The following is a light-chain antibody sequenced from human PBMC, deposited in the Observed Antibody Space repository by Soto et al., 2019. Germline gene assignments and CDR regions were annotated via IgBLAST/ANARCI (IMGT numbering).Light chain of an antibody. CDR3: QQLNSYPPSIT. V-gene: IGKV1-9*01. CDR2: AAS. J-gene: IGKJ5*01. CDR1: QGISSY. Sequence: DIQLTQSPSFLSVSVGDRVTITCRASQGISSYLAWYQQKPGKAPKFLIYAASTLQSGVPSRFSGSGSGTEFTLTISSLQPEDFATYYCQQLNSYPPSITFGQGTRLEIK.